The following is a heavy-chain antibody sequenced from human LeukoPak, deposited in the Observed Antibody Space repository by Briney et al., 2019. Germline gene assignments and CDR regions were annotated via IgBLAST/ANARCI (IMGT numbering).Heavy chain of an antibody. CDR2: INPNSGGT. CDR1: GYTFTGYY. Sequence: ASVKVSCKASGYTFTGYYMHWVRQAPGQGLEWMGWINPNSGGTNYAQKFQGRVTMTRDTSISTAYMELSRLRSDDTAVYYCARARFGELPNWFDPWGQGTLVTVSS. CDR3: ARARFGELPNWFDP. J-gene: IGHJ5*02. V-gene: IGHV1-2*02. D-gene: IGHD3-10*01.